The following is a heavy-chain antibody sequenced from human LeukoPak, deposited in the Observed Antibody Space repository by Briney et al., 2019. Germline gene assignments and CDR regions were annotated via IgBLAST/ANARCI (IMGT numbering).Heavy chain of an antibody. CDR3: AREGLLWFGNYYFDY. D-gene: IGHD3-10*01. CDR2: ISAYNGKT. V-gene: IGHV1-18*01. Sequence: AXVKVSCKASGYTFTSYGISWVRQAPGQGLEGMGWISAYNGKTNYEKKLQGRVTITTDTSTSTAYMELRSLRSDDTAVYYCAREGLLWFGNYYFDYWGQGALVTVSS. CDR1: GYTFTSYG. J-gene: IGHJ4*02.